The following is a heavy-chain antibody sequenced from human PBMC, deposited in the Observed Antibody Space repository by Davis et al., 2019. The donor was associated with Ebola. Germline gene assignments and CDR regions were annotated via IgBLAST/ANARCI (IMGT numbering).Heavy chain of an antibody. CDR2: INPSGGST. D-gene: IGHD1-26*01. Sequence: ASVKVSCKASGYTFTSYYMHWVRQAPGQGLEWMGIINPSGGSTSYAQKFQGRVTMTRDTSTSTVYMELSSLRSEDTAVYYCARDRPHGELLGYFDYWGQGTLVTVSS. V-gene: IGHV1-46*01. CDR1: GYTFTSYY. J-gene: IGHJ4*02. CDR3: ARDRPHGELLGYFDY.